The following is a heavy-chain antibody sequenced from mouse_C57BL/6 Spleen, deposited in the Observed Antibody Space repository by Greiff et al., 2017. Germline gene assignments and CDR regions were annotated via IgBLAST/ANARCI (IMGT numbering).Heavy chain of an antibody. CDR2: INPNNGGT. CDR1: GYTFTDYN. J-gene: IGHJ2*01. D-gene: IGHD1-1*01. Sequence: EVQLQQSGPELVKPGASVKIPCKASGYTFTDYNMDWVKQSHGKSLEWIGDINPNNGGTIYNQKFKGKATLTVDKSSSTAYMELRSLTSEDTAVYYCARKNCYGSRGGFDYWGQGTTLTVSS. V-gene: IGHV1-18*01. CDR3: ARKNCYGSRGGFDY.